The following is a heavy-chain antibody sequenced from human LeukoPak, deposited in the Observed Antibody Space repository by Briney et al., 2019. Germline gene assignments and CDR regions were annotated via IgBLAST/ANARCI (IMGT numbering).Heavy chain of an antibody. D-gene: IGHD3-22*01. J-gene: IGHJ3*02. CDR1: GGSISSGDYY. V-gene: IGHV4-30-4*08. CDR2: IYYSGST. CDR3: ARDGEYDSSGSGAFDI. Sequence: SETLSLTCTVSGGSISSGDYYWSWIRQPPGKGLEWIVYIYYSGSTYYNPSLKSRLTISVDTSKNQFSLKLSSVTAADTAVYYCARDGEYDSSGSGAFDIWGQGTMVTVSS.